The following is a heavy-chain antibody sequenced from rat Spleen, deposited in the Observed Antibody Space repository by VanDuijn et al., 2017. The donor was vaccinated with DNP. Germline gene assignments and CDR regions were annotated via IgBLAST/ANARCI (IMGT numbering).Heavy chain of an antibody. CDR3: ARPNYDGSYYYSYYFEY. CDR1: GYTFTTYY. CDR2: INTGSGGT. J-gene: IGHJ2*01. D-gene: IGHD1-12*02. V-gene: IGHV1-43*01. Sequence: QVQLQQSGAELAKPGSSVKISCKASGYTFTTYYMTWIKQTTGQGLEYLGYINTGSGGTNYNEKFKGKATLTVAKSSSTAFMQLSSLTPDDSAVYYCARPNYDGSYYYSYYFEYWGQGVMVTVSS.